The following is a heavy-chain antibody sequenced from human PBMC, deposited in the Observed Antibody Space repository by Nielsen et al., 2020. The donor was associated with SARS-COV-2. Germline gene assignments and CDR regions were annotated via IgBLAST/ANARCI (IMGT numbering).Heavy chain of an antibody. CDR1: GGSFSGYY. J-gene: IGHJ4*02. CDR2: IYYPGIYRGIT. D-gene: IGHD4-17*01. Sequence: SETLSLTCAVYGGSFSGYYWSWIRQPPGKGLEWIGYIYYPGIYRGITNYHPSLNSRVTISLDTSKNQFSLDLTSVTAADTAVYYCARFYGDGPFDYWGQGTLVTVPS. V-gene: IGHV4-59*13. CDR3: ARFYGDGPFDY.